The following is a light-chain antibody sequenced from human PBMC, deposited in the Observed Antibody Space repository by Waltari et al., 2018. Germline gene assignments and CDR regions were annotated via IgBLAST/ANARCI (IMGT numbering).Light chain of an antibody. CDR3: QQRSNWPLT. V-gene: IGKV3-11*01. J-gene: IGKJ4*01. CDR1: QRVNDY. CDR2: DAS. Sequence: EIVFTQSPATLPLSPGDTATPSCRASQRVNDYLAWYQQKPGQAPRLLMYDASNRATGIPARFSGSGSGTDFTLTISSLESEDFAVYYCQQRSNWPLTFGGGTKVEIK.